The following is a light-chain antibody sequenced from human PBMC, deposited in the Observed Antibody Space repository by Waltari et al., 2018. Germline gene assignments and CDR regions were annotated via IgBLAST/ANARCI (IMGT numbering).Light chain of an antibody. CDR1: QGISKF. CDR3: QQYKTFPLT. Sequence: DIQMTQSPSSLAASVGDRVTITCRASQGISKFLAWFRQKPGKAPESLIYGASSLQSGGPSRFSGSGSGTDFTLTISLQPEDFASYYCQQYKTFPLTFGGGTKVEIK. J-gene: IGKJ4*01. CDR2: GAS. V-gene: IGKV1-16*01.